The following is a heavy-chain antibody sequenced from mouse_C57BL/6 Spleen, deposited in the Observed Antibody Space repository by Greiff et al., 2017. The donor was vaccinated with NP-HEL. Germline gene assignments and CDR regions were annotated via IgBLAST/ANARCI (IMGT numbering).Heavy chain of an antibody. CDR2: IYPRDGST. CDR3: ARSNYDYDGYFDV. V-gene: IGHV1-85*01. Sequence: QVQLQQSGPELVKPGASVKLSCKASGYTFTSYDINWVKQRPGQGLEWIGWIYPRDGSTKYNEKFKGKATLTVDTSSSTAYMELHSLTSEESAGYFCARSNYDYDGYFDVWGTGTTVTVSS. D-gene: IGHD2-4*01. CDR1: GYTFTSYD. J-gene: IGHJ1*03.